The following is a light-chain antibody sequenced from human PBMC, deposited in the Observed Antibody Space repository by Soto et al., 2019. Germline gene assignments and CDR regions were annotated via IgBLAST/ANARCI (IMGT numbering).Light chain of an antibody. J-gene: IGLJ2*01. Sequence: QSVLTQPPSASGTPGQRVTISCSGGSSNIGRFTVNWYQQLPGMAPKLLIYSNAQRPSGVSDRISGSKSGTSASLAISGLQSEDEADYYCAAWDDSLKGVVFGGGTKLTVL. CDR1: SSNIGRFT. CDR2: SNA. CDR3: AAWDDSLKGVV. V-gene: IGLV1-44*01.